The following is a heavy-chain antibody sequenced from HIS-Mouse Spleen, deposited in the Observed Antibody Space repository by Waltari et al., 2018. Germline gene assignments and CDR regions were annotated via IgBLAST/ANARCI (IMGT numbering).Heavy chain of an antibody. CDR1: GYTFTSYG. CDR2: VTAYKGNT. CDR3: ARDNLRFGTEYYFDY. Sequence: QVQLVQSGAEVKKPGASVKVSCKASGYTFTSYGISWVRQAPGQGLEWMGWVTAYKGNTNYAQKLQGRVTLTTDTSTSTASMELRSLRSDDTAVYYCARDNLRFGTEYYFDYWGQGTLVTVSS. D-gene: IGHD3-16*01. V-gene: IGHV1-18*01. J-gene: IGHJ4*02.